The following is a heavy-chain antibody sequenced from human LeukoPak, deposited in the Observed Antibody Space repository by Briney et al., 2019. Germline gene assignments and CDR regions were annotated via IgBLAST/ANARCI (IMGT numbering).Heavy chain of an antibody. J-gene: IGHJ4*02. V-gene: IGHV3-33*03. Sequence: GGSLRLSCVASGFTISSHGMHWIRQAPGKGLEWVAVIWYDENYKYYADSVKGRFTISRDNAKNSLYVQMNSMRAEDTALYYCARGGYSGSYFAYWGQGTLVTVST. CDR3: ARGGYSGSYFAY. CDR2: IWYDENYK. CDR1: GFTISSHG. D-gene: IGHD1-26*01.